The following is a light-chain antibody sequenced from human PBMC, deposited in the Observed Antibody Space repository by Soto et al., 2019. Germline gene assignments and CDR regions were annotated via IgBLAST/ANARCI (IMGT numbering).Light chain of an antibody. J-gene: IGKJ1*01. CDR2: KAT. CDR3: QQYETFSPWT. Sequence: DIQITQSPSTLSASIGDRVTITCRASQRIDTWLAWYQQKPGTAPKLLIYKATILQSGVPSRFSGSGSGTEFTLAISSLXPDDFATYYCQQYETFSPWTFGQGTKVDIK. CDR1: QRIDTW. V-gene: IGKV1-5*03.